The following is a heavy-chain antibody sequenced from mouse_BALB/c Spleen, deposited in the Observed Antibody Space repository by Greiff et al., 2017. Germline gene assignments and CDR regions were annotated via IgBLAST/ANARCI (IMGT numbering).Heavy chain of an antibody. CDR2: INPSTGYT. J-gene: IGHJ4*01. CDR3: ARGGRDYAMDD. CDR1: GYTFTSYW. V-gene: IGHV1-7*01. Sequence: QVQLKESGAELANPGASVKMSCKASGYTFTSYWMHWVKQRPGQGLEWIGYINPSTGYTEYTQKFKDKATLTADKSSSTAYMQLSSLTSEDSAVYYCARGGRDYAMDDWGEGTAVTVSS.